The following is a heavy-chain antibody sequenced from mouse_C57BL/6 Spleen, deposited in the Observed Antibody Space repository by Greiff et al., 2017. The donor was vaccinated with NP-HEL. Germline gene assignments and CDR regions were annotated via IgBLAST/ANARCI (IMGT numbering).Heavy chain of an antibody. CDR2: IDPSDSYT. Sequence: VQLQQPGAELVKPGASVKLSCKASGYTFTSYWMQWVKQRPGQGLEWIGEIDPSDSYTNYNQKFKGKATLTVDTSSSTAYMQLSSLTSEDSAVYYCAREGLDYWGQGTTLTVSS. CDR1: GYTFTSYW. CDR3: AREGLDY. J-gene: IGHJ2*01. V-gene: IGHV1-50*01.